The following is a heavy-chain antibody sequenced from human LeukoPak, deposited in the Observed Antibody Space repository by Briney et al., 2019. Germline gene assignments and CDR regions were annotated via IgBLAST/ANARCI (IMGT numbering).Heavy chain of an antibody. V-gene: IGHV3-11*01. CDR2: ISSSGSTI. J-gene: IGHJ4*02. Sequence: GGSLRLSCAASGFIVSSNYMSWVRQAPGKGLEWVSYISSSGSTIYYADSVKGRFTISRDNAKNSLYLQMNSLRAEDTAVYYCATLVVVPAASFDYWGQGTLVTVSS. D-gene: IGHD2-2*01. CDR3: ATLVVVPAASFDY. CDR1: GFIVSSNY.